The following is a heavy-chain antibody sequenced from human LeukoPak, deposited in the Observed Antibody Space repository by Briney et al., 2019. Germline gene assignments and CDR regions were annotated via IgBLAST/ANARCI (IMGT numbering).Heavy chain of an antibody. J-gene: IGHJ6*03. D-gene: IGHD2-15*01. CDR1: GGSFSGYY. Sequence: PSETLSLTCAVYGGSFSGYYWSWIRQPPGKGLEWIGEINHSGSTNYNPSLKSRVTISVDTSKNQFSLKLSSVTAADTAVYYCARGRVVVVVTYYYYYMDVWGKGTTATVSS. CDR3: ARGRVVVVVTYYYYYMDV. CDR2: INHSGST. V-gene: IGHV4-34*01.